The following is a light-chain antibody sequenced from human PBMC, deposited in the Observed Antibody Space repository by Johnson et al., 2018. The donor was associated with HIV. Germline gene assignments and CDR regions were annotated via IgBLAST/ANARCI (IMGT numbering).Light chain of an antibody. CDR1: SSNIGNNF. J-gene: IGLJ1*01. CDR2: DTD. V-gene: IGLV1-51*01. Sequence: QSVLTQPPSVSAAPGQKVTISCSGSSSNIGNNFVSWYQQVPGTAPKLLIYDTDKRPSGIPDRFSGSKSGTSATLGISGLQTGDEADYYCGTGDTSLGAQYVFGSGTKVTVL. CDR3: GTGDTSLGAQYV.